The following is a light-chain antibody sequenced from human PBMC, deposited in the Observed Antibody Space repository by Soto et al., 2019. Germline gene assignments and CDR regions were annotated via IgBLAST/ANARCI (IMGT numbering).Light chain of an antibody. CDR3: QPYNSYSPQYT. Sequence: DIQMTQSPSTLSASVGDRVTITCRASQSISSWLAWYQQKPGKAPKLLIYDASSLESGVPSRFSGSGSGTEFTLTISSLQPDDFATYYCQPYNSYSPQYTFGQGTRLEIK. V-gene: IGKV1-5*01. J-gene: IGKJ5*01. CDR1: QSISSW. CDR2: DAS.